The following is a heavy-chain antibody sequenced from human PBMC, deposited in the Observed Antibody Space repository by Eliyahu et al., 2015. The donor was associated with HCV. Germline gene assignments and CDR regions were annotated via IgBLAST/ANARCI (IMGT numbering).Heavy chain of an antibody. J-gene: IGHJ4*02. D-gene: IGHD3-9*01. CDR3: TTGTVLRYFDWLGI. V-gene: IGHV3-15*01. CDR1: GFTFSNAW. Sequence: EVQLVESGGGLVKPGGSLRLSCAASGFTFSNAWMSWVRQAPGKGLEWVGRIKSKTDGGTTDYAAPVKGRFTISRDDSKNTLYLQMNSLKTEDTAVYYCTTGTVLRYFDWLGIWGQGTLVTVSS. CDR2: IKSKTDGGTT.